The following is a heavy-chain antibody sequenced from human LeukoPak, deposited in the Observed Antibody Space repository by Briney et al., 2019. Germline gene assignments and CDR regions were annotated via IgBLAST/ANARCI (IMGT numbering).Heavy chain of an antibody. CDR2: ISAYNGNT. D-gene: IGHD5-12*01. Sequence: ASVKVSCKASGYTFTSYGISWVRQAPGQGLEWMGWISAYNGNTNYAQKLQGRVTMTTDTSTSTAYMELSSLRSEDTAVYYCASGTGYSGYEPLDYWGQGTLVTVSS. CDR1: GYTFTSYG. J-gene: IGHJ4*02. CDR3: ASGTGYSGYEPLDY. V-gene: IGHV1-18*01.